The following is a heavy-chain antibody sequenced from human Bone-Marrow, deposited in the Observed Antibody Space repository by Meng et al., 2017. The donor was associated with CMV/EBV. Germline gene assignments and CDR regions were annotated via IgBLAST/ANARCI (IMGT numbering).Heavy chain of an antibody. J-gene: IGHJ6*02. V-gene: IGHV3-21*01. CDR3: ARADIVVVPAATYYYYYGMDV. D-gene: IGHD2-2*01. Sequence: GGSLRLSCAASGFTFSSYSMNWVRQAPGKGLEWVSSISSSSSYIYYADSVKGRFTISRDNAKNSLYLQMNSLRAEDTAVYYCARADIVVVPAATYYYYYGMDVWGQRTTVTASS. CDR2: ISSSSSYI. CDR1: GFTFSSYS.